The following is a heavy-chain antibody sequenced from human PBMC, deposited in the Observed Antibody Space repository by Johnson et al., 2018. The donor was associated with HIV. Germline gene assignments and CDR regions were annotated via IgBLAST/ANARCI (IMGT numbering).Heavy chain of an antibody. J-gene: IGHJ3*02. CDR3: ATEYGSGSYYTYAFDM. CDR1: GFTFSTYG. D-gene: IGHD3-10*01. V-gene: IGHV3-33*01. Sequence: QVQLVESGGGVVQPGRSLRLSCAASGFTFSTYGMHWVRQAPGKGLAWVAIIWYDGTNKYYADSVKGRFTISRDNSKNTLYLQMNSLRAEDTAVYYCATEYGSGSYYTYAFDMWGQGTMVTVSS. CDR2: IWYDGTNK.